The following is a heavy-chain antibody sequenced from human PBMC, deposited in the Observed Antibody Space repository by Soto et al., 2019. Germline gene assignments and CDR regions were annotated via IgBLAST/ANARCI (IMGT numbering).Heavy chain of an antibody. Sequence: SETLSLTCAVSGGSISSSNWWSWVRQPPGKGLEWIGETYHSGSTNYNPSLKSRVTISVDKSKNQFSLKLSSVTAADTAVYYCARGPGIAAAGTGFDYWGQGTLVTV. CDR2: TYHSGST. J-gene: IGHJ4*02. CDR3: ARGPGIAAAGTGFDY. CDR1: GGSISSSNW. V-gene: IGHV4-4*02. D-gene: IGHD6-13*01.